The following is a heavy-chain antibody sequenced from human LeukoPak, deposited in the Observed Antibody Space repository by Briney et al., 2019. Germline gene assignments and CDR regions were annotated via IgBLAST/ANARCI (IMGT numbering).Heavy chain of an antibody. Sequence: SETLSLTCTVSGGSISSYYWSWIRQPPGKGLEWIGYIYYSGSTNYNPYLKSRVTISVDTSKNQFSLKLSSVTAADTAVYYCARSDYGAMGAFDIWGQGTMVTVSS. CDR3: ARSDYGAMGAFDI. D-gene: IGHD4-17*01. CDR1: GGSISSYY. CDR2: IYYSGST. J-gene: IGHJ3*02. V-gene: IGHV4-59*01.